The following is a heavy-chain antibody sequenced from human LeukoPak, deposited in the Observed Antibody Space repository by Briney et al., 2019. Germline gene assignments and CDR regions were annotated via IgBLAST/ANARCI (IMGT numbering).Heavy chain of an antibody. CDR1: GFTFSAYI. CDR3: AKYLYTSGSFYDY. V-gene: IGHV3-21*04. CDR2: ISSSSTYI. J-gene: IGHJ4*02. D-gene: IGHD3-10*01. Sequence: GGSLRLSCAASGFTFSAYIMNWVRQAPGKGLEWVSSISSSSTYIYYADSVKGRFTISRDNSKNTLFLQMNSLRAEDTALYYCAKYLYTSGSFYDYWGQGTLVTVSS.